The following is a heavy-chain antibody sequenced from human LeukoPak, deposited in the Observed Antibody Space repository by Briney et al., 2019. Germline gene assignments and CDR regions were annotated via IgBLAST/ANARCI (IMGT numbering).Heavy chain of an antibody. CDR3: ARYPGNYHTSGSYYDS. CDR2: IWYDGSHK. V-gene: IGHV3-33*01. J-gene: IGHJ5*01. D-gene: IGHD3-10*01. CDR1: GFTFSSYG. Sequence: GGSLRLSCAASGFTFSSYGFHWVRQAPGKGLEWVALIWYDGSHKYYADSVKGRLTISRDDSKNTLYLQMDSLRAEDTAIYFCARYPGNYHTSGSYYDSWGQGTLVTVSS.